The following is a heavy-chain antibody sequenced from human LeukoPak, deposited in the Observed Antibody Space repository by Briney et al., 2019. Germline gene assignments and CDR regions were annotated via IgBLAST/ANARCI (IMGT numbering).Heavy chain of an antibody. J-gene: IGHJ5*02. D-gene: IGHD4-23*01. V-gene: IGHV3-21*01. CDR3: ARGRGGDNSNWFDP. CDR1: GFTFSDYS. Sequence: GGSLRLSCAASGFTFSDYSMNWVRQAPGKGLEWVSAIIKSGSHIYYADSVKGRFTISRDNANNSLYLQTTGLRDEDTAVYYCARGRGGDNSNWFDPWGPGTLVTVSS. CDR2: IIKSGSHI.